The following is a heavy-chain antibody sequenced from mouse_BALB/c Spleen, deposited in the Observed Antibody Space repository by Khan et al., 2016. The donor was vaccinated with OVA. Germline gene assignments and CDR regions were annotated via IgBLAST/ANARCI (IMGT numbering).Heavy chain of an antibody. J-gene: IGHJ2*01. V-gene: IGHV3-2*02. CDR3: ARTARIKY. Sequence: EVELVESGPGLVKPSQSLSLTCTVTGYSITSGYGWNWIRQFPGNKLEWMGYISYSGSTNYNQSLKNRISITRDTSKNQFFLQLNTVTTEDTSTYYCARTARIKYWGQGTTLTVSS. CDR1: GYSITSGYG. D-gene: IGHD1-2*01. CDR2: ISYSGST.